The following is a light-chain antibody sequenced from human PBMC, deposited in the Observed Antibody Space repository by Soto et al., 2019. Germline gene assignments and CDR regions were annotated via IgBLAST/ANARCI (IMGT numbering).Light chain of an antibody. V-gene: IGKV1-39*01. CDR3: QQSYSTPPWT. Sequence: DIQMTQSPSSLSASVGDRVTITCRASQSISSYLNWYQQKPGKAPKLLIYAASNLQSGVPSRFSGSGSGTDFTLTISSLQPEDFATYFYQQSYSTPPWTFGQGTKVDIK. CDR2: AAS. CDR1: QSISSY. J-gene: IGKJ1*01.